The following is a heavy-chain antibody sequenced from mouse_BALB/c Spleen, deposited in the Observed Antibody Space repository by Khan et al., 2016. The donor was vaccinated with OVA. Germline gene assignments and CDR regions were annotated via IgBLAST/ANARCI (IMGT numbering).Heavy chain of an antibody. CDR2: IWGDGST. Sequence: LQQSGPGLVAPSQSLSITCTVPGFSLTGYGVNWVRQPPGKGLEWLGMIWGDGSTDYNSALKSRLSISKDNSKSQVFFKMNSLQTDDTTRYYGARDRGYGRTYAMDFWGEGTSVTVSS. CDR3: ARDRGYGRTYAMDF. D-gene: IGHD1-1*01. CDR1: GFSLTGYG. J-gene: IGHJ4*01. V-gene: IGHV2-6-7*01.